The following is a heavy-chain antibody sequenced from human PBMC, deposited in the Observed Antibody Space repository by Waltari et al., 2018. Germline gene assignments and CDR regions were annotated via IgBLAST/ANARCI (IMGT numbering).Heavy chain of an antibody. CDR3: ARKGYSSSSAYFQH. D-gene: IGHD6-6*01. CDR2: INHSGST. Sequence: QVQLQQWGAGLLKPSETLSLTCAVYGGSFSGYYWSWIRQPPGKGLEWIGEINHSGSTNCNPSLKSRVTRSVDTSKNQFSLKLSSVTAADTAVYYCARKGYSSSSAYFQHWGQGTLVIVSS. CDR1: GGSFSGYY. J-gene: IGHJ1*01. V-gene: IGHV4-34*01.